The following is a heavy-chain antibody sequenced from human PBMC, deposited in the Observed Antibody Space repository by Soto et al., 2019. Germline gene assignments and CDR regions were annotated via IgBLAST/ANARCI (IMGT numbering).Heavy chain of an antibody. J-gene: IGHJ5*02. CDR2: ISSSGSTI. CDR1: GFTFSDYY. Sequence: GGSLRLSCAASGFTFSDYYMSWIRQAPGKGLEWVSYISSSGSTIYYADSVKGRFTISRENAKNSLYLQMNSLRAEDTAVYYCARDSSSGWYGGWFDPWGQGTLVTVSS. V-gene: IGHV3-11*01. CDR3: ARDSSSGWYGGWFDP. D-gene: IGHD6-19*01.